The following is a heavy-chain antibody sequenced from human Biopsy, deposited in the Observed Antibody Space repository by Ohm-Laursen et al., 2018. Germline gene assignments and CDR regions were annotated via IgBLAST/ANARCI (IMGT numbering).Heavy chain of an antibody. CDR3: ARVPSTTRSRDY. CDR2: MNPNSGNT. J-gene: IGHJ4*02. CDR1: GYTFTSYD. D-gene: IGHD2-2*01. Sequence: ASVKVSCKASGYTFTSYDINWVRQATGQGLEWMGWMNPNSGNTGYAQKFQGRVTMTRNTSISTAYMELSSLRSEDTAVYYCARVPSTTRSRDYSGQGTLVTVSS. V-gene: IGHV1-8*01.